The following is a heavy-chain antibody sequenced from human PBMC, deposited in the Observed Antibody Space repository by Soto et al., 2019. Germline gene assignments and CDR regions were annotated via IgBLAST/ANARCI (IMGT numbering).Heavy chain of an antibody. D-gene: IGHD1-26*01. CDR2: ISGSGGST. J-gene: IGHJ3*02. CDR1: GFTFISYA. V-gene: IGHV3-23*01. CDR3: AKTRRGGYLSPDAFDI. Sequence: PGGALRLSCAASGFTFISYAMRWVRQAPGEGLEWVSAISGSGGSTYYADSVKGRFTISRDNSKNTLYLQMNSLRAEDTAVYYCAKTRRGGYLSPDAFDIWGQGKMVTVSS.